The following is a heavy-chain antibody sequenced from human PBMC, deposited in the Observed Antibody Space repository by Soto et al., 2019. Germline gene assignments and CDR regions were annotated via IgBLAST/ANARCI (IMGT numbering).Heavy chain of an antibody. V-gene: IGHV3-74*01. CDR3: ARARPSGKDG. D-gene: IGHD6-6*01. J-gene: IGHJ6*02. Sequence: EVQLVESGGGLVQPGGSLRVSCAASGVTFGSYWMNWVRQAPGKGLVWVSRIDSDRSSTTYADSVQGRFTTSSDNAKNTLYLQMSSLRVEDTAVYYCARARPSGKDGWGPGTRVTVSS. CDR2: IDSDRSST. CDR1: GVTFGSYW.